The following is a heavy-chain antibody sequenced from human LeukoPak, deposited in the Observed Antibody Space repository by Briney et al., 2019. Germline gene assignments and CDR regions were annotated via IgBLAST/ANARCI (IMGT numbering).Heavy chain of an antibody. V-gene: IGHV3-48*03. CDR1: GFTFSIYE. J-gene: IGHJ4*02. CDR3: ARRRDSGSLQHFDY. Sequence: GGSLRLSCAASGFTFSIYEMNWVRQAPGKGLEWVSYISSSGSIIHYADSGKGRLFMSRDNAKNSMYLQMTSLRAEDTAVYYCARRRDSGSLQHFDYWGQGTLVTVSS. D-gene: IGHD1-26*01. CDR2: ISSSGSII.